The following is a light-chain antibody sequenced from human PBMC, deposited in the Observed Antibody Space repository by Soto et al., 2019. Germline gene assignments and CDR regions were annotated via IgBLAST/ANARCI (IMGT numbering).Light chain of an antibody. J-gene: IGKJ2*01. CDR3: QQYKNWPPTFT. CDR2: GAS. Sequence: EIVMTQSPATLSVSPGERATLSCRASQSVSTNLACYQQKPGQAPRLLIYGASTRATGIPARFSGSGSGTEFTLALSSLRSEDFAVYYCQQYKNWPPTFTFGQGTKLEIK. V-gene: IGKV3-15*01. CDR1: QSVSTN.